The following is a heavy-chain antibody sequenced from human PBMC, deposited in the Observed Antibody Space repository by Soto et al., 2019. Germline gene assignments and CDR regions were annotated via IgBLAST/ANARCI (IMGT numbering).Heavy chain of an antibody. CDR2: IVVGSGNT. CDR1: GFTFTSSA. D-gene: IGHD2-21*02. J-gene: IGHJ3*02. Sequence: SVKVSCKASGFTFTSSAVQWVRQARGQRLEWIGWIVVGSGNTNYAQKLQERVTITRDMSTSTAYMELSSLRSEDTAVYYCAAEGRTYCGGDCYDAFDIWGQGTMVTVS. V-gene: IGHV1-58*01. CDR3: AAEGRTYCGGDCYDAFDI.